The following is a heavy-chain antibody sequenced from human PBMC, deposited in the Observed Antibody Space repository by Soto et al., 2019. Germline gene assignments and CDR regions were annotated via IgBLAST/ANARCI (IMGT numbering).Heavy chain of an antibody. CDR1: GFTFTSYA. CDR2: ISYDGSNK. V-gene: IGHV3-30*18. Sequence: GGSLRLSCAASGFTFTSYAMSWVRQAPGKGLEWVAVISYDGSNKYYADSVKGRFTISRDNSKNTLYLQMNSLRAEDTAVYYCAKDRAIVVVLTHYYGMDVWGQGTTVTVSS. D-gene: IGHD3-22*01. J-gene: IGHJ6*02. CDR3: AKDRAIVVVLTHYYGMDV.